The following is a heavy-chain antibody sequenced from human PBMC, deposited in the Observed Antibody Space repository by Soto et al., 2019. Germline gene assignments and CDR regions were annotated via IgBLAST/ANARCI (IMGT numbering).Heavy chain of an antibody. V-gene: IGHV2-26*01. J-gene: IGHJ5*02. CDR2: IFSNDEK. CDR3: ARIWYCSSTSCYWFDP. D-gene: IGHD2-2*01. Sequence: SGPTLVNPTETLTLTWTFSGFSLSNARMGVSWIRQPPGKALEWLAHIFSNDEKSYSTSLKSRLTISKDTSKSQVVLTMTNMDPVDTATYYCARIWYCSSTSCYWFDPWGQGTLVTVSS. CDR1: GFSLSNARMG.